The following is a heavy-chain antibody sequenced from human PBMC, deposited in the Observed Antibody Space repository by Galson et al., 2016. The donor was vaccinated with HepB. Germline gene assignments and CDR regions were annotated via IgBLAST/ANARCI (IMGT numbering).Heavy chain of an antibody. Sequence: QSGAEVKKPGESLKISCTGSGYSFTSYWIGWVRQMPGKGLEWVGLIYPGDSDVRQSPHFQGHVTISADKSINTAYLQWGSLKASDTAIYYCARQTYSAFQFETMDVWGQGTTVTVSS. CDR1: GYSFTSYW. J-gene: IGHJ6*02. V-gene: IGHV5-51*01. CDR3: ARQTYSAFQFETMDV. CDR2: IYPGDSDV. D-gene: IGHD5-12*01.